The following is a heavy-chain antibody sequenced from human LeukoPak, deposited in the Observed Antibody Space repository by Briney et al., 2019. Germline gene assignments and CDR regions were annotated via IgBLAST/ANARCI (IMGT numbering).Heavy chain of an antibody. J-gene: IGHJ4*02. CDR2: IKSKTDGGTT. CDR1: GFSVSNSY. CDR3: TTEAWI. D-gene: IGHD1-1*01. V-gene: IGHV3-15*01. Sequence: GGSLRLSCAVSGFSVSNSYMSRVRQAPGKGLEWVGRIKSKTDGGTTDYAAPVKGRFTISRDDSKNTLYLQMNSLKTEDTAVYYCTTEAWIWGQGTLVTVSS.